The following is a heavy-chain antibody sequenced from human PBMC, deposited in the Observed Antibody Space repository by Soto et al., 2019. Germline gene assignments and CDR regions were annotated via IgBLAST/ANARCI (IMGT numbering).Heavy chain of an antibody. CDR3: VREPLWFGELVSTYYYYYGMDV. Sequence: QVQLVQSGAEVKRPGSSVKVSCKASGGTFNSDGFSWVRQAPGQGLEWMGGIIPIFDTANYAQNFQGRVTIIADKSTPTAYMELSSLRAEDTAVYYCVREPLWFGELVSTYYYYYGMDVWGQGTTITVSS. D-gene: IGHD3-10*01. V-gene: IGHV1-69*06. CDR2: IIPIFDTA. CDR1: GGTFNSDG. J-gene: IGHJ6*02.